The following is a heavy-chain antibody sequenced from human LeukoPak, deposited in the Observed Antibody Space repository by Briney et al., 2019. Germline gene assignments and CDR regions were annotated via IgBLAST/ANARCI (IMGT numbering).Heavy chain of an antibody. Sequence: GGSLRLSCAASGFTFSSYAMSWVRQAPGKGLEWVSAISGSGGSTYYADSVKGRFTISRDNSKNTLYLQMNSLRAEDTAVYYCAKVIRSSGYDLPSQQYYFDYWGQGTLVTVSS. CDR1: GFTFSSYA. J-gene: IGHJ4*02. V-gene: IGHV3-23*01. CDR3: AKVIRSSGYDLPSQQYYFDY. D-gene: IGHD5-12*01. CDR2: ISGSGGST.